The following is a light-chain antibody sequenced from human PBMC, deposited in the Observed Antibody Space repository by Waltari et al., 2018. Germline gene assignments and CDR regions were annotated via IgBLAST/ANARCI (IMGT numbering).Light chain of an antibody. Sequence: QSVLTQPPSASGTPGQRVTISCSGSSSNIGSNTVNWYQQLPGTAPKLIIYSNNQRPAGVPDRFSGSKSGTSASLAISVLQSEDEADYYCAAWDDSLNGWVFGGGTKLTVL. CDR1: SSNIGSNT. V-gene: IGLV1-44*01. J-gene: IGLJ3*02. CDR2: SNN. CDR3: AAWDDSLNGWV.